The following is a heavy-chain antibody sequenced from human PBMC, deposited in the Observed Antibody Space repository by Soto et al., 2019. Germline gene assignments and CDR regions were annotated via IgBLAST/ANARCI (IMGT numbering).Heavy chain of an antibody. V-gene: IGHV4-34*01. CDR2: INHSGST. D-gene: IGHD6-13*01. CDR1: GGSFSGYY. Sequence: SETLSLTCAVYGGSFSGYYWSWIRQPPGKGLEWIGEINHSGSTNYNPSLKSRVTISVDTSKNQFSLKLSSVTAADTAVYYCARGGNRGSSSRKIDYWGQGTLVT. CDR3: ARGGNRGSSSRKIDY. J-gene: IGHJ4*02.